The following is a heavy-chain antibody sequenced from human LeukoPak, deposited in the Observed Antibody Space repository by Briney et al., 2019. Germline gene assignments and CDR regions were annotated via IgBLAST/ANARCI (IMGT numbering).Heavy chain of an antibody. J-gene: IGHJ4*02. CDR3: ARDGQQQLVQEAEFDY. V-gene: IGHV7-4-1*02. CDR2: INTNTGNP. CDR1: GYTFTSYA. Sequence: ASVKVSCKASGYTFTSYAMNWVRQAPGQGLEWMGWINTNTGNPTYAQGFTGRFVFSLDTSVSTAYLQISSLKAEDTAVYYCARDGQQQLVQEAEFDYWGQGTLVTVSS. D-gene: IGHD6-13*01.